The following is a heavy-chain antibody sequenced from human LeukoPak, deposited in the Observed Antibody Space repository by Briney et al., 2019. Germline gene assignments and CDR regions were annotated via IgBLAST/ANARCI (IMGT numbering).Heavy chain of an antibody. CDR1: GGPISSHD. D-gene: IGHD3-22*01. CDR2: IYDSGST. J-gene: IGHJ4*02. CDR3: ARGRRGRYYDISRYNYLGY. V-gene: IGHV4-59*11. Sequence: PSETLSLTCSVSGGPISSHDWLWMRQPPRKGLQGIGYIYDSGSTTHNPSLKSRVTILVNKFKEQAVLQLDSVTASGTAVCLFARGRRGRYYDISRYNYLGYWGQRTLVSVSS.